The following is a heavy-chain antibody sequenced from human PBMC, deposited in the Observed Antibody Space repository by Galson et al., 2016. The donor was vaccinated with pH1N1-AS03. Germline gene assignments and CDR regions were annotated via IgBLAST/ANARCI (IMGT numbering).Heavy chain of an antibody. J-gene: IGHJ4*02. D-gene: IGHD2-8*01. CDR1: GFSLSTGGVH. V-gene: IGHV2-5*02. Sequence: PALVKPTQTLTLTCTFSGFSLSTGGVHVAWIRQPPGKALEWLALIFWDGETRYSPSLRSRRTITKDTSKNQVVLTMTNMHPADTGTYYCARSTHVNEGLDFWGQGTLVTVSS. CDR2: IFWDGET. CDR3: ARSTHVNEGLDF.